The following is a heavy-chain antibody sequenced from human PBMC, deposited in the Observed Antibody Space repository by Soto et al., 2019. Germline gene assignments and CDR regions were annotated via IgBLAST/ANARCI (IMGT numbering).Heavy chain of an antibody. CDR1: GYTFHNYG. CDR3: ATVSPPSLERRRGVLDAFDI. D-gene: IGHD1-1*01. CDR2: ISAYNGKT. Sequence: ASVKDSCMASGYTFHNYGITWVRQDSAQGPEWMGWISAYNGKTDYAQKFQGRVTMTEDTSTDTAYMELSSLRSEDTAVYYCATVSPPSLERRRGVLDAFDIWGQGTMVTVSS. V-gene: IGHV1-18*01. J-gene: IGHJ3*02.